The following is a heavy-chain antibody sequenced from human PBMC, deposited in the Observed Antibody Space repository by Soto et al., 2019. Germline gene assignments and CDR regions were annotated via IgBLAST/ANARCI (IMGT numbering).Heavy chain of an antibody. CDR2: ISYDGSNK. D-gene: IGHD6-19*01. CDR3: VKDGSSGWPYYYGMDV. Sequence: LRLSCAAPGFTFSSYGMHWVRQAPGKGLEWVAVISYDGSNKYYADSVKGRFTISRDNSKNTLYLQMSSLRAEDTAVYYCVKDGSSGWPYYYGMDVWGQGTTVTVSS. CDR1: GFTFSSYG. V-gene: IGHV3-30*18. J-gene: IGHJ6*02.